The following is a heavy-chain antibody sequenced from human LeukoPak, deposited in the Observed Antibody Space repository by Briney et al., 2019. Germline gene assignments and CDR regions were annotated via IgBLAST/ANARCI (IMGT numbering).Heavy chain of an antibody. J-gene: IGHJ4*02. CDR3: ARGHHGSFDY. CDR2: IIPIFGTA. CDR1: GGTFSSYA. D-gene: IGHD1-26*01. Sequence: VASVKVSCKASGGTFSSYAISWVRQAPGQGLEWMGGIIPIFGTANYAQKFQGRVTITTDESTSTAHMELSSLRSEDTAAYYCARGHHGSFDYWGQGTLVTVSS. V-gene: IGHV1-69*05.